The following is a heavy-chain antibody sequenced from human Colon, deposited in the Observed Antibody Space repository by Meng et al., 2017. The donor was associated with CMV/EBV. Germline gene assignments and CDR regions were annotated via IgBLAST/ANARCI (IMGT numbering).Heavy chain of an antibody. J-gene: IGHJ4*02. V-gene: IGHV1-46*01. D-gene: IGHD2-2*01. CDR2: INPSGDNT. Sequence: KAYRYTFTIYYMQWVRQAPGQELEWIGNINPSGDNTTYAQKFQGRVTVTRETSTSTAYMELSSLRSEDTAVYYCAREYCSSTSCYLLHWGQGTLVTVSS. CDR3: AREYCSSTSCYLLH. CDR1: RYTFTIYY.